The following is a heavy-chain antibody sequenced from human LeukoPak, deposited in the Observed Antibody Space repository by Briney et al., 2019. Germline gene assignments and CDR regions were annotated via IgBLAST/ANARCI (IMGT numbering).Heavy chain of an antibody. CDR2: INPNSGGT. CDR3: ARGGTNWGYYFDY. CDR1: GYTFTGYY. V-gene: IGHV1-2*02. Sequence: ASVKVSCKASGYTFTGYYMHLLRQAPGQGLEWMGWINPNSGGTNYAQKFQGRVTMTRDTSISTAYLELSRLRSDDTAVYHCARGGTNWGYYFDYWGQGTLVTVSS. J-gene: IGHJ4*02. D-gene: IGHD7-27*01.